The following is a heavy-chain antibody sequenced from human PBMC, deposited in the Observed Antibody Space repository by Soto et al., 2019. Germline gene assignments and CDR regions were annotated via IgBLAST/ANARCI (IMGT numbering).Heavy chain of an antibody. Sequence: QVQPVESGGGVVQSGGSLRLSCAASGFSFRSYGMHWVRQAPGKGLEWVSVIWYDGSNIYYVDSVKGRFTISRDNSKNTLYLQMNSLRAEDTAVYYCARGGFYDSSSYYSYYDYWGQGTLVAVSS. CDR3: ARGGFYDSSSYYSYYDY. V-gene: IGHV3-33*01. CDR1: GFSFRSYG. D-gene: IGHD3-22*01. CDR2: IWYDGSNI. J-gene: IGHJ4*02.